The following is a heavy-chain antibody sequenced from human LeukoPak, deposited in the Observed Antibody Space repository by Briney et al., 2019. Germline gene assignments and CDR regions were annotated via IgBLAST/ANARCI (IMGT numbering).Heavy chain of an antibody. D-gene: IGHD2-15*01. CDR3: ARDSLDGGFDY. CDR2: INPSGGST. CDR1: GYTFTSYY. V-gene: IGHV1-46*01. Sequence: ASVKVSCKASGYTFTSYYMHWVRQAPGQGLEWMGIINPSGGSTSYAQKFQGRVTMTRDTSTSTVYMELSSLRSEDTAVHYCARDSLDGGFDYWGQGTLVTVPS. J-gene: IGHJ4*02.